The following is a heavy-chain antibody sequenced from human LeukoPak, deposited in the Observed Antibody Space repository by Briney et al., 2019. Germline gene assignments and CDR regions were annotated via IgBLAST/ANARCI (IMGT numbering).Heavy chain of an antibody. Sequence: ESGPTLVKPTQTLTLTCTFSGFSLSTSGVSVGWIRQPPGKALEWLALIYWDDDKRYSPSLKSKLTITKDTSKNQVVLTMTNMDPVDTATYYCAHSNSARYPLYFQNWGQSTLATVSS. CDR3: AHSNSARYPLYFQN. CDR2: IYWDDDK. D-gene: IGHD1-26*01. J-gene: IGHJ1*01. V-gene: IGHV2-5*02. CDR1: GFSLSTSGVS.